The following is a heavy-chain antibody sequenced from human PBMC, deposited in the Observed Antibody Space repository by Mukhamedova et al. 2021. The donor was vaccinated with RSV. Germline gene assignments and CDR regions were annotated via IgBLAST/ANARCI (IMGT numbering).Heavy chain of an antibody. J-gene: IGHJ5*02. V-gene: IGHV3-23*01. CDR3: AKGAADDKVDWLDP. CDR2: VTGSGSHT. Sequence: QSTWKGLEWVSTVTGSGSHTFYADSVRGRFTISRDNSKNTLYLQMNSLRAEDTAVYYCAKGAADDKVDWLDPWGQGTRVTVSS. D-gene: IGHD6-13*01.